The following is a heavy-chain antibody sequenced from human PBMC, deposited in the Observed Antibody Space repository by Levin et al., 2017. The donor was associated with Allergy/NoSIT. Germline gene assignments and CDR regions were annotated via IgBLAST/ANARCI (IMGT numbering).Heavy chain of an antibody. D-gene: IGHD6-13*01. CDR3: ARASPIAAAGAEGDY. CDR1: GYTFTGYY. V-gene: IGHV1-2*02. J-gene: IGHJ4*02. CDR2: INPNSGGT. Sequence: GGSLRLSCKASGYTFTGYYMHWVRQAPGQGLEWMGWINPNSGGTNYAQKFQGRVTMTRDTSISTAYMELSRLRSDDTAVYYCARASPIAAAGAEGDYWGQGTLVTVSS.